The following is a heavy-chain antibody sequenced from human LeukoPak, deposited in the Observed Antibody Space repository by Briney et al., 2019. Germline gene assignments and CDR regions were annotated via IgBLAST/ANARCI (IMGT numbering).Heavy chain of an antibody. D-gene: IGHD4-11*01. CDR2: IYSGGNT. CDR1: GFNVSASY. V-gene: IGHV3-53*01. Sequence: PGGSLRLSCAASGFNVSASYMSWVRQFPGKGLEWVSVIYSGGNTYHIDSVKGRFTISRDNSKNTLFLQMNSLRAEDTAIYYCARGSNYMDVWGKGTTVTVSS. J-gene: IGHJ6*03. CDR3: ARGSNYMDV.